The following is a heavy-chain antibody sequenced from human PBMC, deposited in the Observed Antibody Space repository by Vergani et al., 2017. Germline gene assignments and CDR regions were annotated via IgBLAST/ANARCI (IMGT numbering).Heavy chain of an antibody. CDR1: GGSFSGYY. CDR2: INHSGST. D-gene: IGHD6-6*01. Sequence: QVQLQQWGAGLLKPSETLSLTCAVYGGSFSGYYWSWIRQPPGKGLEWIGEINHSGSTNYNSSLKSRVTISVDTSKNQFSLKLSSVTAADTAVYYCARGSGSSSWFDYWGQGTLVTVSS. J-gene: IGHJ4*02. V-gene: IGHV4-34*01. CDR3: ARGSGSSSWFDY.